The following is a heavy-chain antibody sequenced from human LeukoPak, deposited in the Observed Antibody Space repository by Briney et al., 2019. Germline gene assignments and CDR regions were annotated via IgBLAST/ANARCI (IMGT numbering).Heavy chain of an antibody. Sequence: ASVKVSCKASGYTFTGYYMHWVRQAPGQGLEWMGRINPNSGGTNYAQKFQGRVTMTRDTSISTAYMELSRLRSDDTAVYYCARGCSSTSCHSLFDYWGQGTLAPSPQ. CDR1: GYTFTGYY. D-gene: IGHD2-2*01. V-gene: IGHV1-2*06. CDR2: INPNSGGT. J-gene: IGHJ4*02. CDR3: ARGCSSTSCHSLFDY.